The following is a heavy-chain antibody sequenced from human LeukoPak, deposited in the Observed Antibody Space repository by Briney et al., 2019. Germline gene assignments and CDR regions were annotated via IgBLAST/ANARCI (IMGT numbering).Heavy chain of an antibody. CDR1: GGSISSYY. CDR2: IYYSGST. Sequence: SETLSLTCTVSGGSISSYYWSWIRQPPGKGLEWIGYIYYSGSTNYNPSLKSRVTISVDTSKNQFSLKLSSVTAADTAVYYCARRPSPHSSSSSPWFDPWGQGTLVTVSS. D-gene: IGHD6-13*01. V-gene: IGHV4-59*08. J-gene: IGHJ5*02. CDR3: ARRPSPHSSSSSPWFDP.